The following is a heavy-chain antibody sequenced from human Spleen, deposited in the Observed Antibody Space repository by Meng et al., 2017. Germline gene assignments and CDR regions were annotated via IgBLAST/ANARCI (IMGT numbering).Heavy chain of an antibody. V-gene: IGHV4-34*01. CDR2: INHSGST. CDR1: GGSFSDYY. J-gene: IGHJ4*02. Sequence: VHLQQWGGGLLQPSETPSLTCVVSGGSFSDYYWSWIRQPPGKGLEWIGEINHSGSTNYNPSLESRATTSVDTSQNNLSLKLSSVTAADSAVYYCARGPTTMAHDFDYWGQGTLVTVSS. D-gene: IGHD4-11*01. CDR3: ARGPTTMAHDFDY.